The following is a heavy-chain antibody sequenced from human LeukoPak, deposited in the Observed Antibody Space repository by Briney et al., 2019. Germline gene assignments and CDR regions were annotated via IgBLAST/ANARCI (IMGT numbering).Heavy chain of an antibody. J-gene: IGHJ6*03. CDR3: AKSVRFLENYYYMDV. CDR1: GFTFSSYA. CDR2: ISYDGSNK. V-gene: IGHV3-30-3*02. Sequence: PGRSLRLSCAASGFTFSSYAMHWVRQAPGKGLEWVAVISYDGSNKYYADSVKGRFTISRDNSKNTLYLQMNSLRAEDTAVYYCAKSVRFLENYYYMDVWGKGTTVTVSS. D-gene: IGHD3-3*01.